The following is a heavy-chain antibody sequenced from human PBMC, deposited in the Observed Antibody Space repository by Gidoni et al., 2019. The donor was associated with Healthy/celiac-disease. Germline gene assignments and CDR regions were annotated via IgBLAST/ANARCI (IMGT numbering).Heavy chain of an antibody. CDR3: AREIIRYGYSLDY. V-gene: IGHV3-72*01. Sequence: EVQLVESGGGLVQPGGSLRLSCAASGFTFRDHYMDWVRQASGKGLGWVGRTRNKANSYTTEYAASVKGRFTISRDDSKNSLYLQMNSLKTEDTAVYYCAREIIRYGYSLDYWGQGTLVTVSS. CDR1: GFTFRDHY. D-gene: IGHD5-18*01. J-gene: IGHJ4*02. CDR2: TRNKANSYTT.